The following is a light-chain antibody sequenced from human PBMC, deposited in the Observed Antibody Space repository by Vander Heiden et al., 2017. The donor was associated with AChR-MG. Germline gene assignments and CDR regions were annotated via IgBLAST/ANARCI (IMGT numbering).Light chain of an antibody. V-gene: IGKV1-16*02. J-gene: IGKJ2*01. CDR1: QGISNY. CDR2: TAS. CDR3: QQYHTYPYT. Sequence: DIKMTQSPSSLSASVGDRDTITCRASQGISNYLAWFQQKPGQAPKSLIYTASILQSDVPSKFSGSGSGTDFTLTISSLQPEDFATYYCQQYHTYPYTFGQGTKLEIK.